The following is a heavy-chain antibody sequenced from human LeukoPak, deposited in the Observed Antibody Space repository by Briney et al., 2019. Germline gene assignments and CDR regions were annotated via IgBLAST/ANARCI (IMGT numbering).Heavy chain of an antibody. V-gene: IGHV1-69*05. Sequence: SVKVSCKASGGTFSSYAISWVRQAPGQGLEWMGGIIPIFGPANYAQKFQGRVTITTDESTSTAYMELSSLRSEDTAVYYCARFLGGGDGDPIDWGQGTLVTVSS. CDR1: GGTFSSYA. CDR2: IIPIFGPA. J-gene: IGHJ4*02. CDR3: ARFLGGGDGDPID. D-gene: IGHD2-21*02.